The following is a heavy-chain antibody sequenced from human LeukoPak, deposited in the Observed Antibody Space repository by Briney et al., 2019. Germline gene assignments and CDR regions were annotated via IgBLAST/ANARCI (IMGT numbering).Heavy chain of an antibody. CDR3: ARDRVGSSWSEFDY. CDR1: GFTFSYCA. V-gene: IGHV3-64*01. D-gene: IGHD6-13*01. CDR2: INNNGNSA. Sequence: GGSLRLSCVASGFTFSYCAMHWVRQAPGKGLEYVSTINNNGNSASYANSVKGRFTISRDNSKNTLYLQLGSLRAEDMAVYYCARDRVGSSWSEFDYWGQGTLVTVSS. J-gene: IGHJ4*02.